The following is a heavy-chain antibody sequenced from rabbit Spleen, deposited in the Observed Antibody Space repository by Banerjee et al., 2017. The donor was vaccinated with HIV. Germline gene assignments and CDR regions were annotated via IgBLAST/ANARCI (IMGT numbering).Heavy chain of an antibody. CDR2: IYAGSSGST. CDR1: GIDFSSYYW. Sequence: QQQLEESGGGLVKPGGTLTLTCKASGIDFSSYYWICWVRQAPGKGLEWIACIYAGSSGSTYYASWAKGRFTISKTSSTTVTLQMTSLTAADTATYFCAGDQSGYAGNSYNLWGQGTLVTVS. D-gene: IGHD8-1*01. J-gene: IGHJ3*01. V-gene: IGHV1S45*01. CDR3: AGDQSGYAGNSYNL.